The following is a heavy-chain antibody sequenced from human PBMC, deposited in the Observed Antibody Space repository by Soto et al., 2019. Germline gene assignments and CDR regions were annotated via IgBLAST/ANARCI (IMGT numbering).Heavy chain of an antibody. CDR2: ISSSSSTI. CDR1: GFTFSSYS. Sequence: AGGSLRLSCAASGFTFSSYSMNWVRQAPGKGLEWVSYISSSSSTIYYADSVKGRFTISRDNAKNSLYLQMNSLRAEDTAVYYCASIPGLYYYYYMDVWGKGTTVTVSS. J-gene: IGHJ6*03. V-gene: IGHV3-48*01. CDR3: ASIPGLYYYYYMDV.